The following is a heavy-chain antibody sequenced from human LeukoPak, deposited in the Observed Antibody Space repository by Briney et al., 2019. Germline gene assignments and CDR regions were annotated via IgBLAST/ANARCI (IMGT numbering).Heavy chain of an antibody. CDR2: IYPSGST. CDR3: ARLSTSATSTAWFDP. J-gene: IGHJ5*02. CDR1: GGSISSYY. D-gene: IGHD5/OR15-5a*01. Sequence: SETLSLTCTVSGGSISSYYWSWIRQPPGKGLEWIGYIYPSGSTNYNPSLKGRVTISVDTSKDQFSLKLSSVTAADTAVYFCARLSTSATSTAWFDPWGQGTLVTVSS. V-gene: IGHV4-4*09.